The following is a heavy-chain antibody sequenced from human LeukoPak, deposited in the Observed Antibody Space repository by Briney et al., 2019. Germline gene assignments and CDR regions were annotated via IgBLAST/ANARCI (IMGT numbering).Heavy chain of an antibody. CDR1: GFTFRSYA. D-gene: IGHD3-3*01. J-gene: IGHJ6*03. V-gene: IGHV3-23*01. Sequence: PGGSLRLSCAASGFTFRSYAMTWVRQAPGKGLEWVSTISDSGGSTYYADSVKGRFTISRDNSKNTLYLQMNSLRAEDTAVYYCAKVYTILGYYYMDVWGKGTTVTVSS. CDR3: AKVYTILGYYYMDV. CDR2: ISDSGGST.